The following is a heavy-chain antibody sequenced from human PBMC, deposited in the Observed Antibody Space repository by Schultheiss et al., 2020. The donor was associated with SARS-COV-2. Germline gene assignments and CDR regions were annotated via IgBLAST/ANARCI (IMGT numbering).Heavy chain of an antibody. Sequence: SETLSLTCTVSGGSISSYYWSWIRQPPGKGLEWIGYIYYSGSTNYNPSLKSRVTISVDTSKNQFSLKLSSVTAADTAVYYCASTPRSSGWYLDAFDIWGQGTTVTVSS. V-gene: IGHV4-59*01. D-gene: IGHD6-19*01. CDR1: GGSISSYY. CDR3: ASTPRSSGWYLDAFDI. J-gene: IGHJ3*02. CDR2: IYYSGST.